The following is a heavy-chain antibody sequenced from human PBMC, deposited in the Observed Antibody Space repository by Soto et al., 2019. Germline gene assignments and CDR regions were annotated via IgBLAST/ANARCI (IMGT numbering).Heavy chain of an antibody. D-gene: IGHD4-17*01. Sequence: QVQLVQSGAEVKKPGSSVKVSCKASGGTFSNYPITWVRRAPGQGLEWLGGIIPIFGKADYTQKFQGRVTITADEPTSTAYMEISSLRSEDTAVYYCARPNDSPDYDWYFDLWGRGTLVTVSS. CDR2: IIPIFGKA. V-gene: IGHV1-69*01. CDR1: GGTFSNYP. J-gene: IGHJ2*01. CDR3: ARPNDSPDYDWYFDL.